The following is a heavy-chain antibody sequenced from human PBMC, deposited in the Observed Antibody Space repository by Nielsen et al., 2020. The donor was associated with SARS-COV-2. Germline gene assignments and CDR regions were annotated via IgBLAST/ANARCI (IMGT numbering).Heavy chain of an antibody. Sequence: ASVKVSCKASGYTFTAYYLHWVRQAPGQGLEWMGMINPSDGDTNYAQKFQGTVTMTRDASISTVYMELTSDDTAVYYCARARATIFGLVMSYGMDVWGQGTTVAVSS. J-gene: IGHJ6*02. D-gene: IGHD3/OR15-3a*01. CDR1: GYTFTAYY. CDR3: ARARATIFGLVMSYGMDV. CDR2: INPSDGDT. V-gene: IGHV1-2*02.